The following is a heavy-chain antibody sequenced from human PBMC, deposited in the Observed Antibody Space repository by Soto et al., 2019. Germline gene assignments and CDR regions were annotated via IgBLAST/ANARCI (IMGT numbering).Heavy chain of an antibody. V-gene: IGHV1-8*01. J-gene: IGHJ6*03. CDR1: GYTFTSYD. Sequence: ALVKVSCKASGYTFTSYDINWVRQATGQGLEWMGWMNPNSGNTGYAQKFQGRVTMTRNTSISTAYMELSSLRSEDTAVYYCARTGSDFWSGYYPGYYYMDVWGKGTTVTVSS. D-gene: IGHD3-3*01. CDR2: MNPNSGNT. CDR3: ARTGSDFWSGYYPGYYYMDV.